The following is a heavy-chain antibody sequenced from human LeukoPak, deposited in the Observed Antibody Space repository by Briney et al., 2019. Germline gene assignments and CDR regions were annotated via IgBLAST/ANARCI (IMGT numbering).Heavy chain of an antibody. Sequence: PGGSLRLSCAASGFTFTTYSMHWVRQVPGKGLVWVSRIKSDGSRTYYADSVKGRFTISRDNAKSTLYLQMDRLRAEDTAVYYCARALSSAWGLVDCWGQGTLVTVSS. CDR1: GFTFTTYS. V-gene: IGHV3-74*01. J-gene: IGHJ4*02. CDR2: IKSDGSRT. CDR3: ARALSSAWGLVDC. D-gene: IGHD6-19*01.